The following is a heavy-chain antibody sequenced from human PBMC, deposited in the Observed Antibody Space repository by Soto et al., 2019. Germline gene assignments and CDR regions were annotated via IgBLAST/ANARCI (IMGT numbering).Heavy chain of an antibody. D-gene: IGHD4-17*01. CDR2: IYYSGST. J-gene: IGHJ4*02. Sequence: PSETLSLTCTVSGGSISSYYWGWIRQPPGKGLEWIGSIYYSGSTYYNPSLKSRVTISVDTSKNQFSLKLSSVTAADTAVYYCARLSGDYANYWGQGTLVTVSS. V-gene: IGHV4-39*01. CDR3: ARLSGDYANY. CDR1: GGSISSYY.